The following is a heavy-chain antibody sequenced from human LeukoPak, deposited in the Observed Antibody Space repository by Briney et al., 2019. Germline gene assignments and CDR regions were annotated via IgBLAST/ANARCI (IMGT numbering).Heavy chain of an antibody. CDR3: ARAVASTYYYGSGSYWRSGMDV. V-gene: IGHV4-30-4*01. CDR2: IYYSAST. CDR1: GGSISSGDYY. J-gene: IGHJ6*01. D-gene: IGHD3-10*01. Sequence: PSEPLSLTCTVSGGSISSGDYYWRWIRQPPGKGLEWIGYIYYSASTYYTPSLKSRVTISVYTTKTHFSLKLRSVPAAATALYSCARAVASTYYYGSGSYWRSGMDVWGQGTTVTVSS.